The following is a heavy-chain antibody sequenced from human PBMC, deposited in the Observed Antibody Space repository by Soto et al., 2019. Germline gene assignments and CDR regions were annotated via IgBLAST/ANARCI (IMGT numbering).Heavy chain of an antibody. CDR3: ARDPAYGMDV. CDR2: IIPIFGTA. J-gene: IGHJ6*02. CDR1: GGTFSSHA. D-gene: IGHD2-2*01. V-gene: IGHV1-69*01. Sequence: QVQLVQSGAEVKKPGSSVKVSCKASGGTFSSHAISWVRQAPGQGLEWMGGIIPIFGTANYAQTFKGRVTINADESTTTAYMELSSLRSEDTAVYYCARDPAYGMDVWGQGTTVTVSS.